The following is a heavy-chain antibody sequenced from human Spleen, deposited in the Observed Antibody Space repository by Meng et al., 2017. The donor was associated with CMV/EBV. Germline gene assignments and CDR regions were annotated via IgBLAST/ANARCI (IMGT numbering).Heavy chain of an antibody. Sequence: GESLKISCAASGFTFSPYSMNWVRQAPEKGLEWVSSIGSDSVYMYYADSVRGRFTVSRDNTKNSLFLQMNSLRAEDTAVYYCARAPYGAYERYYFDYWGQGTLVTVSS. D-gene: IGHD4-17*01. J-gene: IGHJ4*02. CDR2: IGSDSVYM. V-gene: IGHV3-21*01. CDR1: GFTFSPYS. CDR3: ARAPYGAYERYYFDY.